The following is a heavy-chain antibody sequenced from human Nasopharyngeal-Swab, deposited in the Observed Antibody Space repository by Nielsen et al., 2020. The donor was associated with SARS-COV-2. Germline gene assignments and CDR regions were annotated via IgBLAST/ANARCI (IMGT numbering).Heavy chain of an antibody. Sequence: GSLRLSCAVYGGSFSDYYWSWVRQPPGKGLEWIGEINHSGNTNYNPSLKSRVTISVDTSKNQFSLKLTSLTAADTALYYCARALRDTVVANYYLDYWGQGTLVTVSS. D-gene: IGHD4/OR15-4a*01. J-gene: IGHJ4*02. CDR2: INHSGNT. CDR1: GGSFSDYY. CDR3: ARALRDTVVANYYLDY. V-gene: IGHV4-34*01.